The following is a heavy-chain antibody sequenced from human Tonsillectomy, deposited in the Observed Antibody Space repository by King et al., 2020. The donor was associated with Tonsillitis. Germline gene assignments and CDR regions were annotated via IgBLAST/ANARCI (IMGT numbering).Heavy chain of an antibody. J-gene: IGHJ3*02. Sequence: VQLVESGGGLVQPGRSLRLSCAASGFTFDDYAMHWVRQAPGKGLEWVSGISWNSGSIGYADSVKGRFTISRDNAKNSLYLQMNSLRAEDTALYYCAKDTGGSGAFDIWGQGTLSPVSS. CDR2: ISWNSGSI. V-gene: IGHV3-9*01. CDR1: GFTFDDYA. D-gene: IGHD3-16*01. CDR3: AKDTGGSGAFDI.